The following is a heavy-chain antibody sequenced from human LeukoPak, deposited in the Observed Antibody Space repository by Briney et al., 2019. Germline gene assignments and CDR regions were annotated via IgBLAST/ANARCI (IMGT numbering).Heavy chain of an antibody. CDR2: ISYDRTIR. J-gene: IGHJ5*02. Sequence: GGSLRLSCAASGLTFSSYGMHWVRQAPGKGLEWVAVISYDRTIRNYADSVKGRFTISRDNSTNTPYLQMNSLTAEDTALYYCAKGGCSSTTCYLANPWGQGTLVTVSS. V-gene: IGHV3-30*18. D-gene: IGHD2-2*01. CDR3: AKGGCSSTTCYLANP. CDR1: GLTFSSYG.